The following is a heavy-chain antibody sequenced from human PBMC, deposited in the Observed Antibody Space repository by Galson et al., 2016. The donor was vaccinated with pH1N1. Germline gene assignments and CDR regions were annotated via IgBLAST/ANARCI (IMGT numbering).Heavy chain of an antibody. CDR2: VSRSGDT. V-gene: IGHV4-61*02. CDR3: ARWQQGSATFYP. CDR1: GGSISVGTYY. Sequence: TLSLTCTVSGGSISVGTYYWSWVRQPAGKALEWIGGVSRSGDTNYNPSLGSRVTVSVDTSKNQFSMRLAPVAASDTAVYYCARWQQGSATFYPWGQGTLVSVSS. D-gene: IGHD6-13*01. J-gene: IGHJ5*02.